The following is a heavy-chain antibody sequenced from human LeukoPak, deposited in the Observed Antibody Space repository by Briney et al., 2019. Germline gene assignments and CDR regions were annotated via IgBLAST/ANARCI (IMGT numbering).Heavy chain of an antibody. D-gene: IGHD3-9*01. Sequence: SETLSLTCTVSNGSVRSYYWSWIRQPAGKGLEWIGRIYTSGSTNYNPSLKSRVTMSVDTSKNQFSLKLSSVTAADTAVYYCARENIRYFDWLPSSYYYYGMDVWGQGTTVTVSS. V-gene: IGHV4-4*07. CDR2: IYTSGST. CDR1: NGSVRSYY. CDR3: ARENIRYFDWLPSSYYYYGMDV. J-gene: IGHJ6*02.